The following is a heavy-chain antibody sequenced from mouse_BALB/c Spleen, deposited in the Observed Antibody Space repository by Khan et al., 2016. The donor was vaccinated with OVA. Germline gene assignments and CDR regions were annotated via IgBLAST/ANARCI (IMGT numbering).Heavy chain of an antibody. CDR3: ARGASDWYFDV. V-gene: IGHV9-1*02. CDR2: INTYTGEP. Sequence: QLVQSGPELKKPGETVKISCKASGYTFTNYGMNWVKQAPGKGLKWMGWINTYTGEPTYTGDFQGRFAFSLETSASTAYLQINNLTNEDSATDFCARGASDWYFDVWGAGTTVTVSS. J-gene: IGHJ1*01. CDR1: GYTFTNYG.